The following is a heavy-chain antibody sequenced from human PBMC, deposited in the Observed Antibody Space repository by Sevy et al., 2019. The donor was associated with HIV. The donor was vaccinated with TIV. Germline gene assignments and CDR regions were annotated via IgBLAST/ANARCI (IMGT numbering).Heavy chain of an antibody. CDR1: GLSVSDNY. CDR3: ARDRYYDASGYYYYYYGMDV. J-gene: IGHJ6*02. V-gene: IGHV3-66*01. Sequence: GGSLRLSCAASGLSVSDNYMNWVRQAPGKGLELVSVIYSDGRTYYADSVKARFTISRDNSKITLYLHMNNLRPEDTAVYDCARDRYYDASGYYYYYYGMDVWGQGTTVTVSS. CDR2: IYSDGRT. D-gene: IGHD3-22*01.